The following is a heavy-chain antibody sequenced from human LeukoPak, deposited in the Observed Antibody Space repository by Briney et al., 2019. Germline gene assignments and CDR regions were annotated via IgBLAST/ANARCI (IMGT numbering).Heavy chain of an antibody. V-gene: IGHV4-59*01. Sequence: PSETLSLTCTVSGASMRTYYWSWIRQPPGKGLEWIGYIYYSGSTNYNPSLKSRVTISVDTSKNQFSLKLSSVAAADTAVYYCARALWRGYSYGWVDYWGQGTLVTVSS. CDR2: IYYSGST. CDR1: GASMRTYY. CDR3: ARALWRGYSYGWVDY. J-gene: IGHJ4*02. D-gene: IGHD5-18*01.